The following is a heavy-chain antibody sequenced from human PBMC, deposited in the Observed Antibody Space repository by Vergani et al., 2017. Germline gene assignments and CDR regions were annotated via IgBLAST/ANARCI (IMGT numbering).Heavy chain of an antibody. CDR2: LNSGGDTT. V-gene: IGHV3-23*01. CDR3: AKGGVTSTWYGPDY. J-gene: IGHJ4*02. Sequence: EVQLLESGGGLVQPGGSLRLSCVTSGFTFYTHAMSWVRQAPGKGLDWVSALNSGGDTTYYAESVKGRFTISRDNSKNMLYLQMNSMRVEDTAIYYCAKGGVTSTWYGPDYWGQGILVTVSS. CDR1: GFTFYTHA. D-gene: IGHD3-10*01.